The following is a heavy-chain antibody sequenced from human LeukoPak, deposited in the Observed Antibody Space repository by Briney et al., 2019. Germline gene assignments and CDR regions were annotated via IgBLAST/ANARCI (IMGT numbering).Heavy chain of an antibody. CDR2: VYYSGTT. CDR3: ARGGASSKWLDS. J-gene: IGHJ5*01. V-gene: IGHV4-59*01. CDR1: GGSISNYY. D-gene: IGHD2-2*01. Sequence: PSETLSLTCTVSGGSISNYYWSWIRQPPGKGVEGVGWVYYSGTTNYNPSLASGGTISVDMSKNQFSLKLSSVTAADTAVYYCARGGASSKWLDSWGRGTLVTVSS.